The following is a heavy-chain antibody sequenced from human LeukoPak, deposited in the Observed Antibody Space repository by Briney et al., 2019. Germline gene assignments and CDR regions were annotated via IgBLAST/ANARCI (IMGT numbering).Heavy chain of an antibody. CDR2: IHPSGST. Sequence: PSETLSLTCTVSGDSISSYYWSWVRQPAGKGLEWIGRIHPSGSTNYNPSLKSRVTLSVDTSKNQFSLKLSSVTAADTALYYCAREYPNSSAWSSDYWGQGTLVTVSS. V-gene: IGHV4-4*07. D-gene: IGHD6-19*01. J-gene: IGHJ4*02. CDR1: GDSISSYY. CDR3: AREYPNSSAWSSDY.